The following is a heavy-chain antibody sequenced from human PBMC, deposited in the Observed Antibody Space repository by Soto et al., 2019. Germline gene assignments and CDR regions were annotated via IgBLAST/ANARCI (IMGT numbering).Heavy chain of an antibody. CDR3: ARARELRDYYYYSMDV. CDR1: GYKFTNYY. Sequence: QAQLVQSGTEVKQPGASVRISCKSSGYKFTNYYMYWVRQAPGQGLEWMGVINPNGGSPNYARKFRGRVTMTTDTSTSIVYLEVTRLTSEDTAIYYCARARELRDYYYYSMDVWGQGTTVTVSS. V-gene: IGHV1-46*01. D-gene: IGHD3-16*01. CDR2: INPNGGSP. J-gene: IGHJ6*02.